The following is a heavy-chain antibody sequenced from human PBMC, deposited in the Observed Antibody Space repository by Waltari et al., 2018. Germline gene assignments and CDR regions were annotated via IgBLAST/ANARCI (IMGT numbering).Heavy chain of an antibody. V-gene: IGHV3-30*02. CDR3: AKATHSSGPTGL. Sequence: VQLVESGGGVVQPGGSLRLSCAASGFTFSSYGMHWFRQAPGKGVEWVAFIRYDGSNKYYADSVKGRFTISRDKFKNTLYLQMNSLRAEDTAGYYCAKATHSSGPTGLWGQGTLVTVSS. CDR1: GFTFSSYG. D-gene: IGHD3-22*01. J-gene: IGHJ4*02. CDR2: IRYDGSNK.